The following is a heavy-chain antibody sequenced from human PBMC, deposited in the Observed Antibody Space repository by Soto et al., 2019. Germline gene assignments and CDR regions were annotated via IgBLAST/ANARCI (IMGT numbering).Heavy chain of an antibody. CDR2: INSDGSST. D-gene: IGHD6-13*01. CDR1: RFTFSSFW. J-gene: IGHJ6*02. CDR3: ARAAYSSSQTFLSDP. Sequence: GGSLRLSCAASRFTFSSFWFHWVRQAPGKGLVWVSHINSDGSSTSYADSVKGRFTISRDNAKNTLYLQMNSLRAEDTAVYYCARAAYSSSQTFLSDPWGQGTTVTVSS. V-gene: IGHV3-74*01.